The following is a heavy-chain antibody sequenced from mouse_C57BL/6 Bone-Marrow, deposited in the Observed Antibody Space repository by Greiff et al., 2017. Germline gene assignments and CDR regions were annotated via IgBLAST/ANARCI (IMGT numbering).Heavy chain of an antibody. J-gene: IGHJ4*01. CDR3: TGSNYDYAMDY. CDR1: GYTFTDYE. V-gene: IGHV1-15*01. Sequence: QVQLQQSGAELVRPGASVTLSCKASGYTFTDYEMPWVKQTPVHGLEWIGAIDPETGGTAYNQKFKGKAILTADKSSSTAYMELRSLTSEDSSVYYCTGSNYDYAMDYWGQGTSVTVSS. CDR2: IDPETGGT. D-gene: IGHD2-5*01.